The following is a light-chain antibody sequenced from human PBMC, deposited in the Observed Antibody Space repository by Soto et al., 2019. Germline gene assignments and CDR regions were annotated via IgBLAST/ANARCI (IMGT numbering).Light chain of an antibody. J-gene: IGKJ1*01. CDR3: QQYSTYRT. Sequence: DIQMPQSPSTLSVSVGDRVTITCRARQSISSWLAWYQQKTGRAPKLLIYKASSLESGDRPRFSGSGSGTEFTRPISSLQPDDFSTYYCQQYSTYRTFRQGTKVEIK. V-gene: IGKV1-5*03. CDR2: KAS. CDR1: QSISSW.